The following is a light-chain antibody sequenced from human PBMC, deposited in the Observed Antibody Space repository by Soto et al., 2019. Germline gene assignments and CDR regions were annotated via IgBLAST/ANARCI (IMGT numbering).Light chain of an antibody. J-gene: IGKJ1*01. V-gene: IGKV3-20*01. CDR2: GAS. CDR1: QSVTSSD. CDR3: HHYGTSPPT. Sequence: VVLTQSPGTLSLSHGERATLSCRASQSVTSSDLAWYQQKPGQAPRLLISGASSRATGIPDRFSGSGSGTDFTLTISRLEPEDFAVFYCHHYGTSPPTFGQGTKVDIK.